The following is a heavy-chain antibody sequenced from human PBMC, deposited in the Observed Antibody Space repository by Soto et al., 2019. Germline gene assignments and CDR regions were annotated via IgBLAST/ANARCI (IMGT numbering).Heavy chain of an antibody. D-gene: IGHD3-10*01. J-gene: IGHJ4*02. CDR1: GGSFSGYY. CDR3: ARGRNGYYGSGSYFDY. CDR2: INHSGST. Sequence: PSETLSLTCAVYGGSFSGYYWSWIRQPPGKGLEWTGEINHSGSTNYNPSLKSRVTISVDTSKNQFSLKLSSVTAADTAVYYCARGRNGYYGSGSYFDYWGRGTLVTVSS. V-gene: IGHV4-34*01.